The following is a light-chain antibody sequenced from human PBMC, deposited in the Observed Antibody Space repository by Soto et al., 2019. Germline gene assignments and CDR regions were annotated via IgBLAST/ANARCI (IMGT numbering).Light chain of an antibody. J-gene: IGKJ4*01. CDR2: DAS. CDR3: QQYYSYPLT. CDR1: QGISSA. V-gene: IGKV1-13*02. Sequence: AIQLTQSPCSLSASVGGRFTIICRASQGISSALAWYQQKPGKAPKLLIYDASNLESGVPSRFSGSGSGTDFTLTISCLQSEDFATYYCQQYYSYPLTFGGGTKVDI.